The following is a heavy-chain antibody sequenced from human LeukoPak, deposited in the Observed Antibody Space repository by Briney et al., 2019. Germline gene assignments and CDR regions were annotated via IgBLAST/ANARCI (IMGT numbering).Heavy chain of an antibody. J-gene: IGHJ4*02. CDR3: ARDGMTYYDILTGDFDY. CDR2: ISSSSSYI. Sequence: GGSLRLSCAASGFTFSSYSMNWVRQAPGKGLEWVSSISSSSSYIYYADSVRGRFTISRDNAKNSLYLQMNSLRAEDTALYYCARDGMTYYDILTGDFDYWGQGTLVTVSS. V-gene: IGHV3-21*01. D-gene: IGHD3-9*01. CDR1: GFTFSSYS.